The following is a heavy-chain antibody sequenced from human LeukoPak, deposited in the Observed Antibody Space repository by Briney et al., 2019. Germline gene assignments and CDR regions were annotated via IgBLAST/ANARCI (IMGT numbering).Heavy chain of an antibody. V-gene: IGHV1-2*02. CDR3: ARDLWPKYYYDSSGPRAIDY. D-gene: IGHD3-22*01. J-gene: IGHJ4*02. CDR2: INPNSGGT. CDR1: GYTFTGYY. Sequence: ASVKVSCKASGYTFTGYYMHWVRQAPGQGLEWMGWINPNSGGTNYAQKFQGRVTMARDTSISTAYMELSRLRSDDTAVYYCARDLWPKYYYDSSGPRAIDYWGQGTLVTVSS.